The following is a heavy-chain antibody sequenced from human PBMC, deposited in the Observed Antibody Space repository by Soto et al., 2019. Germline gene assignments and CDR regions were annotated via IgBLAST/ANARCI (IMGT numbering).Heavy chain of an antibody. CDR2: IYWNDDK. CDR1: GFSLTTSGVG. D-gene: IGHD4-4*01. CDR3: ARRPLYSNYVDY. J-gene: IGHJ4*02. Sequence: QITLKESGPTLVKPTQTLTLTCTFSGFSLTTSGVGVGWIRQPPGKALEWLALIYWNDDKRYSPSLRTRLAIAKDTSKNQVVLTMTNMNPVDTATYFCARRPLYSNYVDYWGQGALVTVSS. V-gene: IGHV2-5*01.